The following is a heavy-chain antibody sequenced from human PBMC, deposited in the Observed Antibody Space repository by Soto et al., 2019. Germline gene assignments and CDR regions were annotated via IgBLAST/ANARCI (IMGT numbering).Heavy chain of an antibody. CDR2: IWYDGSNK. J-gene: IGHJ4*02. CDR1: GFTFSSYG. D-gene: IGHD6-19*01. CDR3: ARDGGYSSGREQPPYFDY. V-gene: IGHV3-33*01. Sequence: GGSLRLSCAASGFTFSSYGMHWVRQAPGKGLEWVAVIWYDGSNKYYADSVKGRFTISRDNSKNTLYLQMNSLRAEDTAVYYCARDGGYSSGREQPPYFDYWGQGTLVTVSS.